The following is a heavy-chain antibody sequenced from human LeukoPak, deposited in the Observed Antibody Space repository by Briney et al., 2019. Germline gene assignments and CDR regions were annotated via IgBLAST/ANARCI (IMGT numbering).Heavy chain of an antibody. CDR3: ARDPWVWPDSGSYYGLAFDI. D-gene: IGHD1-26*01. CDR2: IYYSGST. CDR1: GGSISSSSYY. V-gene: IGHV4-39*07. J-gene: IGHJ3*02. Sequence: SETLSLTCTVSGGSISSSSYYWGWIRQPPGKGLEWIGSIYYSGSTYYNPSLKSRVTISVDTSKNQFSLKLSSVTAADTAVYYCARDPWVWPDSGSYYGLAFDIWGQGTMVTVSS.